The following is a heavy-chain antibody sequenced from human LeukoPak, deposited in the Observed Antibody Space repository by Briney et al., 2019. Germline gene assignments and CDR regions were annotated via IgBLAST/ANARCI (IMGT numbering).Heavy chain of an antibody. CDR2: ISSGGAGT. CDR3: AKSGGSGTYPNWFDS. D-gene: IGHD3-10*01. Sequence: GGSLRLSCAASVFTFSNSAMNWVRQAPGKGLEWVSTISSGGAGTYYADSVKGRFSISRDNSKNTLYLQMDSLRAEDTAVYYCAKSGGSGTYPNWFDSWGQGTLVTVSS. V-gene: IGHV3-23*01. J-gene: IGHJ5*01. CDR1: VFTFSNSA.